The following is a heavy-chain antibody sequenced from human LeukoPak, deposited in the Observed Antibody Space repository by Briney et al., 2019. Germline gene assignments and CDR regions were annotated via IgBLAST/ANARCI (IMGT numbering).Heavy chain of an antibody. CDR2: IYYSVYN. J-gene: IGHJ4*02. V-gene: IGHV4-59*01. CDR3: ARRRYYDSSGYNPTYYFDY. CDR1: GDSIIGSY. D-gene: IGHD3-22*01. Sequence: PSETLSLTCAVSGDSIIGSYWSWIRQAPGKGLEWIGYIYYSVYNDYNPSLKSRVTISVDMSKKQISLRLTSVTAADTAVYYCARRRYYDSSGYNPTYYFDYWGQGILVTVSS.